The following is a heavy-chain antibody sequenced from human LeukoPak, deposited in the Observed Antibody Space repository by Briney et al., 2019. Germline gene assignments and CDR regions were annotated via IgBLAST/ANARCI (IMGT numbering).Heavy chain of an antibody. Sequence: GGSLRLSCAASGFTFSSYWMHWVRQAPGKGLVWVSRINSDGSSTSYADSVKGRFTISRDNAKNTLYLQMNSLIAEDTAVYYCARERRGAEAFDIWGQGTMVTVSS. V-gene: IGHV3-74*01. CDR2: INSDGSST. J-gene: IGHJ3*02. CDR3: ARERRGAEAFDI. D-gene: IGHD3-10*01. CDR1: GFTFSSYW.